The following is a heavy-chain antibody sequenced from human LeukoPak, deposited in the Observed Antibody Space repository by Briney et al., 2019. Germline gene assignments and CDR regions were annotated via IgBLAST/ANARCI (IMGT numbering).Heavy chain of an antibody. Sequence: SETLSLTCTVSGGSISSYYWSWIRQPPGEGLEWIGYIYHSGSTYYNPSLKSRVTISVDRSKNQFSLKLSSVTAADTAVYYCARVDSHDAFDIWGQGTMVTVSS. V-gene: IGHV4-59*12. J-gene: IGHJ3*02. CDR2: IYHSGST. D-gene: IGHD5-18*01. CDR1: GGSISSYY. CDR3: ARVDSHDAFDI.